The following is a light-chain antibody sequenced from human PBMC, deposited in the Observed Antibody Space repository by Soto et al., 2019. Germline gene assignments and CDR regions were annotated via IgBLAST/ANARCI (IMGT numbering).Light chain of an antibody. CDR3: CSYAGSSTFVV. V-gene: IGLV2-23*03. J-gene: IGLJ2*01. Sequence: QSALTQPASVSGSPGQSITISCTGTSSDLGSYNLVSWYQQHPGKAPKLMIYEGSKRPSGVSNRFSGSKSGNTASLTISGLQAEDEADYYCCSYAGSSTFVVFGGGTKVTVL. CDR1: SSDLGSYNL. CDR2: EGS.